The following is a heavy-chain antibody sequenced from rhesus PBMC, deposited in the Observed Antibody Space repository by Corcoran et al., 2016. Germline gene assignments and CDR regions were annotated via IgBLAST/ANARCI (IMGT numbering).Heavy chain of an antibody. Sequence: EVQLVESGGGLVQPGGSLRLSGSAPGVTSGTSDLICIRQASGSGLEWVSYISGVGIIYYSDSVKGRFTITRDNAKNTLYLQMSSLRVEDTAVYYCAKDTGSSWSLSFDYWGQGVLVTVSS. V-gene: IGHV3S43*01. CDR3: AKDTGSSWSLSFDY. J-gene: IGHJ4*01. D-gene: IGHD6-13*01. CDR1: GVTSGTSD. CDR2: ISGVGII.